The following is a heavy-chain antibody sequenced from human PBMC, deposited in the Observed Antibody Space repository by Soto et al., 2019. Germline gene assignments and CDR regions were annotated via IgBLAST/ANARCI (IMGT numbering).Heavy chain of an antibody. CDR2: IYYSGST. V-gene: IGHV4-39*01. CDR3: ARLRVVSDGNYYYGMDV. D-gene: IGHD3-10*01. CDR1: GGSISSSSYY. J-gene: IGHJ6*02. Sequence: SETLSLTCTVSGGSISSSSYYWGWIRQPPGKGLEWIESIYYSGSTYYNPSLKSRVTISVDTSKNQFSLKLSSVTAADTAVYYCARLRVVSDGNYYYGMDVWGQGTTVTVSS.